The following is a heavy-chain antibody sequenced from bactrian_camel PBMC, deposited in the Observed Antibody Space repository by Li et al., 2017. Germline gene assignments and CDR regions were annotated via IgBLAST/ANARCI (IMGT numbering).Heavy chain of an antibody. CDR3: AAHVTTAYWCALVDGGSPNKYKY. V-gene: IGHV3S1*01. D-gene: IGHD7*01. J-gene: IGHJ4*01. CDR2: IYTGGGST. CDR1: GYTRSYC. Sequence: HVQLVESGGGSVQAGGSLRLSCAASGYTRSYCLGWFRQAPGKEREGVARIYTGGGSTGYADSVKGRFTISLDNAKNTLYLQMDSLKPEDTATYYCAAHVTTAYWCALVDGGSPNKYKYWGQGTQVTVS.